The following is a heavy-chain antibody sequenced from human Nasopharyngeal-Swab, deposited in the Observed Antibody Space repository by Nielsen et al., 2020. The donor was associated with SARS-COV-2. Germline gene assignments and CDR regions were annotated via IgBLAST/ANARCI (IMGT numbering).Heavy chain of an antibody. D-gene: IGHD4-17*01. Sequence: GESLKISCAAPGFTFSSYWMHWVRQAPGKGLVWVSRINSDGSSTSYADSVKGRFTISRDNAKNTLYLQMNSLRAEDTAVYYCAIISHDYGDFFDYWGQGTLVTVSS. CDR2: INSDGSST. V-gene: IGHV3-74*01. CDR3: AIISHDYGDFFDY. J-gene: IGHJ4*02. CDR1: GFTFSSYW.